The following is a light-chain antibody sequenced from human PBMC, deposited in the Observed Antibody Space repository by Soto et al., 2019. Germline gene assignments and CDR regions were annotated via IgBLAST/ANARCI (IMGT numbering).Light chain of an antibody. Sequence: DIQMTQSPSTLSASVGDGVTITCRASQNISVWLAWYQQRPGKAPKFLIYDASSLETGVPSRFSGSGSGTEFTLPIRSLQPDDFATYYCQQYDSSSPTLGQGTKLEIK. J-gene: IGKJ2*01. V-gene: IGKV1-5*01. CDR3: QQYDSSSPT. CDR1: QNISVW. CDR2: DAS.